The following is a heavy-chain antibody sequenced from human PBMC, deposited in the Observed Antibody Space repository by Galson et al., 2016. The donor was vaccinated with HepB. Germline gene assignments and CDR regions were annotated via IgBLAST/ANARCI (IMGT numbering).Heavy chain of an antibody. V-gene: IGHV3-30*18. J-gene: IGHJ4*02. CDR1: GFTFSSHG. Sequence: SLRLSCAASGFTFSSHGMHWVRQAPGKGLEWVTVISYDGSNQYYADSVKGRFTISRDNSKNTLDLQMNSLRAEDTAVYYCVKDNWGDCRGRNCYYFGSWGQGTLVTVSS. CDR2: ISYDGSNQ. CDR3: VKDNWGDCRGRNCYYFGS. D-gene: IGHD2-15*01.